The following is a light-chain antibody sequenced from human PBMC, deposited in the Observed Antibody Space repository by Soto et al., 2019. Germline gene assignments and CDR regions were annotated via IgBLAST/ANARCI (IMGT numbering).Light chain of an antibody. Sequence: EIVLTQSPGTLSVSPGERATLSCRASQVVVTAYIHWYQHKPGQAPRLLISGASTRASGIPDRFSGSGVGTDFTLTINGLEPEACAVYYCLLFRGSPTFGPGSRVHI. CDR2: GAS. J-gene: IGKJ3*01. CDR1: QVVVTAY. CDR3: LLFRGSPT. V-gene: IGKV3-20*01.